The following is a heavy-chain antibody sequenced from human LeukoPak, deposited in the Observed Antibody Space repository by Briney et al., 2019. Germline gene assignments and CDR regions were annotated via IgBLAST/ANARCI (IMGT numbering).Heavy chain of an antibody. CDR2: IYYSGST. D-gene: IGHD3-10*01. J-gene: IGHJ6*03. CDR1: GGSFSGYY. CDR3: ARSVRGVIYHYYYYMDV. V-gene: IGHV4-59*01. Sequence: PSETLSLTCAVYGGSFSGYYWSWIRQPPGKGLEWIGYIYYSGSTNYNPSLKSRVTISVDTSKNQFSLKLSSVTAADTAVYYCARSVRGVIYHYYYYMDVWGKGTTVTVSS.